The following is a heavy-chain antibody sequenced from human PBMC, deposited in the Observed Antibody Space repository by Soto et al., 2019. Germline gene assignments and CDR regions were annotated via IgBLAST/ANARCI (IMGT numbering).Heavy chain of an antibody. V-gene: IGHV1-8*01. CDR3: ARGGDFWSGYYKSDYYYYGMDV. CDR1: GYTFTGYD. Sequence: ASVKVSCKASGYTFTGYDINWVRQATGQGLEWMGWMNPNSGNTGYAQKFQGRVTMTRNTSISTAYMELSSLRSEDTAVYYCARGGDFWSGYYKSDYYYYGMDVWGQGTTVTVSS. CDR2: MNPNSGNT. J-gene: IGHJ6*02. D-gene: IGHD3-3*01.